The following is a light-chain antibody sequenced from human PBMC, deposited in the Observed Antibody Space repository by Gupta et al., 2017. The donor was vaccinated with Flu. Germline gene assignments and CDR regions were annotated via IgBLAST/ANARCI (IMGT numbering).Light chain of an antibody. CDR3: QSYDSAPWT. V-gene: IGKV1-27*01. CDR1: QGIRNY. CDR2: AAS. J-gene: IGKJ1*01. Sequence: SQMTQSPSSLSASVGDRVTITCRASQGIRNYLAWYQQKPGKVPNVLIYAASTLQSGVPSRFSGSGSGTDFTLTISSLQPEDVATYYCQSYDSAPWTFGRGTKVEIK.